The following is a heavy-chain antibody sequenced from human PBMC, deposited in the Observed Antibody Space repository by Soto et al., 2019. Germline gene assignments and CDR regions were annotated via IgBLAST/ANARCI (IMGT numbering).Heavy chain of an antibody. CDR1: GYTFTSYG. D-gene: IGHD1-26*01. CDR2: FIPIFGTA. CDR3: ARDLGATGDFDY. J-gene: IGHJ4*02. Sequence: QVQLVQSGAEVKKPGASVKVSCKASGYTFTSYGISWVRQAPGQGLEWMGWFIPIFGTANYAQKFQGRGTIPADECTSTAYMELSSMRSEETAVYYCARDLGATGDFDYWGQGTLVTVSS. V-gene: IGHV1-69*13.